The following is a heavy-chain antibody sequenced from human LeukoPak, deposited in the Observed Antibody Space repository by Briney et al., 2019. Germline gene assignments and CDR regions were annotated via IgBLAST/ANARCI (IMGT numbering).Heavy chain of an antibody. Sequence: SETLSLTCTVSGGSFSSYYRSWIRQPPGKGLQSIGHIYYSGSTNYNPSINSRVTISVDTSKNQFSLKLCSVTAADTAVYYCARVSPYYGSGSYSFDYWGQETLGTVSS. V-gene: IGHV4-59*01. D-gene: IGHD3-10*01. CDR3: ARVSPYYGSGSYSFDY. CDR1: GGSFSSYY. J-gene: IGHJ4*02. CDR2: IYYSGST.